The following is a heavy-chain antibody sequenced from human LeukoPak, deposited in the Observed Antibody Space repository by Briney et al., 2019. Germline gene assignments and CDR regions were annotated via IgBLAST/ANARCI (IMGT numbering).Heavy chain of an antibody. D-gene: IGHD2-2*01. CDR3: ARAPGAAID. CDR1: GGSFSGYY. V-gene: IGHV4-34*01. J-gene: IGHJ4*02. CDR2: INHSGST. Sequence: SETLSLTCAVYGGSFSGYYWSWIRQPPGKGLEWIGEINHSGSTNYNPSLKSRVTISVDASKNQFSLKLNSVTAADTAVYYCARAPGAAIDWGQGTLVTVSS.